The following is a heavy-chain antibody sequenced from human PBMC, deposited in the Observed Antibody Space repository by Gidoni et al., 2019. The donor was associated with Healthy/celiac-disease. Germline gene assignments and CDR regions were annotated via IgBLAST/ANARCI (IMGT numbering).Heavy chain of an antibody. J-gene: IGHJ3*02. CDR3: ARAVGGAAYAFDI. CDR1: GCSISSYY. D-gene: IGHD1-26*01. Sequence: QVQLQESGPGLVKPSETLSLNCPVSGCSISSYYWSWIRQPPGKGLEWIGYIHYSGSTNYNPSLKSRVTIAVDTSKNQFSLKLSSVTAADTAVYYCARAVGGAAYAFDIWGQGTMVTVSS. V-gene: IGHV4-59*08. CDR2: IHYSGST.